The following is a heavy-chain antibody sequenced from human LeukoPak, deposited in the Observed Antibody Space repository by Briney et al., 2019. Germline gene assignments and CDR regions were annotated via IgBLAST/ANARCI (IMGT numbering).Heavy chain of an antibody. CDR2: ISAYNGNT. D-gene: IGHD3-9*01. CDR1: GGTFSSYT. J-gene: IGHJ4*02. CDR3: ARDHSAISLDY. V-gene: IGHV1-18*01. Sequence: ASVKVSCKASGGTFSSYTISWVRQAPGQGLEWMGWISAYNGNTNYAQKLQGRVTMTTDTSTSTAYMELRSLRSDDTAVYYCARDHSAISLDYWGQGTLVTVSS.